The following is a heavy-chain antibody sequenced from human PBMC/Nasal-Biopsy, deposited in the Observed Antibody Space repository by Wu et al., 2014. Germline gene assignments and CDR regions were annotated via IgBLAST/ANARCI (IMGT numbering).Heavy chain of an antibody. D-gene: IGHD6-13*01. CDR3: AREAGQQLVHDAFDI. V-gene: IGHV4-61*05. CDR2: IYYSGST. CDR1: GGSISSSSYY. J-gene: IGHJ3*02. Sequence: TLSLTCTVSGGSISSSSYYWGWIRQPPGKGLEWIGYIYYSGSTNYNPSLKSRVTISVDTSKNQFSLKLSSVTAADTAVYYCAREAGQQLVHDAFDIWGQGTMVTVSS.